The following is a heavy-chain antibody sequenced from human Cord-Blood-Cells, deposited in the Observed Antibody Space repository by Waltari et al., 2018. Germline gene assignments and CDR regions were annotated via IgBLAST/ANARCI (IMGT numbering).Heavy chain of an antibody. D-gene: IGHD6-19*01. CDR1: GGTFSSHD. CDR3: ARDGGVEQGGWYWGDY. J-gene: IGHJ4*02. V-gene: IGHV1-69*09. Sequence: QVQLVQSGAEVKKPGYAVTVASKASGGTFSSHDISRVRQAAGQGLEWMGRIIPILGIANYAQKFQGRVTITADKSTSTAYMELGSLRSEDTAMYYCARDGGVEQGGWYWGDYWGQGTLVTVSS. CDR2: IIPILGIA.